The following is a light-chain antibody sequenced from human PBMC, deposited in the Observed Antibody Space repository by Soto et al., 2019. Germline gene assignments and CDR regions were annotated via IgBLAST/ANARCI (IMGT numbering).Light chain of an antibody. J-gene: IGKJ2*01. CDR2: GAS. CDR1: QSVSSSY. Sequence: EIVLTQSPGTLSLSPGERATLSCRASQSVSSSYLAWYQHKPGQAPRLLIYGASSRATGIPDRFSGSGSGTDFTLTISRLEPEDCAVYYCQQYGSSPHTFGQGTKLVIK. V-gene: IGKV3-20*01. CDR3: QQYGSSPHT.